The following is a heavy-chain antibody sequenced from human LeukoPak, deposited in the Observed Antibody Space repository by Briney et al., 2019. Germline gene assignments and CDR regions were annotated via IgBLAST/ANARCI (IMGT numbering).Heavy chain of an antibody. Sequence: GGSLRLSCAASGFTFSDYYMSWVRQAPGKGLEWVSAISGSGGSTYYADSVKGRFTISRDNSKNTLYLQMNSLRAEDTAVYYCAKVSSGSSWYGYYYYMDVWGKGTTVTVSS. CDR1: GFTFSDYY. V-gene: IGHV3-23*01. CDR2: ISGSGGST. J-gene: IGHJ6*03. CDR3: AKVSSGSSWYGYYYYMDV. D-gene: IGHD6-13*01.